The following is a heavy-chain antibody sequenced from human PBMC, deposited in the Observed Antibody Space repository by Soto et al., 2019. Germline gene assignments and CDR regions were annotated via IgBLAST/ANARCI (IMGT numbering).Heavy chain of an antibody. Sequence: PSETLSLTCTVSGGSISSSSYYRGWIRQPPGKGLEWIGCIYYSGSTNYNPSLKSRVTISVDTSKNQFSLKLSSVTAADTAVYYCARGHWNNPFDYCGEGTLVTVSS. J-gene: IGHJ4*02. D-gene: IGHD1-1*01. CDR2: IYYSGST. V-gene: IGHV4-39*07. CDR3: ARGHWNNPFDY. CDR1: GGSISSSSYY.